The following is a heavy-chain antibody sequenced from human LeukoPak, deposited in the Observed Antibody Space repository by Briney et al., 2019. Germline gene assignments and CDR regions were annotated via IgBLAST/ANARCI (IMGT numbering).Heavy chain of an antibody. CDR3: GKTTVGYSSGQKPAWPVDY. Sequence: PGGSLRLSCEASGFTLGSHAMYWVRQAPGKGLEWVAGIFGSGGSPLYADSVKGRFTISRDNSRNTVYLQINSLRADDTAVYYCGKTTVGYSSGQKPAWPVDYWGQGTLVTVSS. V-gene: IGHV3-23*01. J-gene: IGHJ4*02. CDR1: GFTLGSHA. CDR2: IFGSGGSP. D-gene: IGHD5-18*01.